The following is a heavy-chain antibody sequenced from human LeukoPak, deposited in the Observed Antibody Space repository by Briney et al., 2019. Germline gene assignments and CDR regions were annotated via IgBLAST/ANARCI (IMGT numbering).Heavy chain of an antibody. CDR2: MNPNNGRT. CDR1: RYTFTSYD. Sequence: ASVKVSFKASRYTFTSYDINWVREAAGHGLEWMGWMNPNNGRTGYAQKFQGRITMTRDTSINTAYMECTNLRSEDTAIYYCARLSQTPDYYTLGGYYYLGYWGQGTPVTVSS. CDR3: ARLSQTPDYYTLGGYYYLGY. V-gene: IGHV1-8*01. J-gene: IGHJ4*02. D-gene: IGHD3-10*01.